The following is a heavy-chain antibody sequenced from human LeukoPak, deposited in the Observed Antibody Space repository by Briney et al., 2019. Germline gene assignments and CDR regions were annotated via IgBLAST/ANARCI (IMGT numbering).Heavy chain of an antibody. CDR1: GYTFTGYY. J-gene: IGHJ6*02. V-gene: IGHV1-2*02. CDR2: INPNSGGT. CDR3: ARDSSMVREYYYYYYGMDV. D-gene: IGHD3-10*01. Sequence: ASVKVSCKASGYTFTGYYMHWVRQAPGQGLEWMGWINPNSGGTNYAQKFQGRVTMTRDTSISTAYMELSRLRSDDTAVYYCARDSSMVREYYYYYYGMDVWGQGTTVTASS.